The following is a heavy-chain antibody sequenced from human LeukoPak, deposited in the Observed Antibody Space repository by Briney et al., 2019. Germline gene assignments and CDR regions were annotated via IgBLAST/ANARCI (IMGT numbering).Heavy chain of an antibody. CDR2: ISYDGSNK. Sequence: GGSLRLSCAASGFAFSSYGIHWVRQTPGKGLEWVAVISYDGSNKYYADSVKGRFTISRDNSKNTLYLQMNSLKTEDAAVYYCARRKEGTYGAFDIWGQGTLVTVSS. CDR3: ARRKEGTYGAFDI. D-gene: IGHD4-17*01. V-gene: IGHV3-30-3*01. CDR1: GFAFSSYG. J-gene: IGHJ3*02.